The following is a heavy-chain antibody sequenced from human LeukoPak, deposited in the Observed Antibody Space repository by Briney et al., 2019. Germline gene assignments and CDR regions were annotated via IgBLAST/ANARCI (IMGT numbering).Heavy chain of an antibody. CDR2: FDPEDCET. J-gene: IGHJ5*02. D-gene: IGHD6-19*01. V-gene: IGHV1-24*01. CDR3: ASLRRVYSTGWADWFDP. CDR1: GYTLTELS. Sequence: SVKVSCKLSGYTLTELSMHWVRQAPGKGLKWMGCFDPEDCETIFAQKFQGRVTMTEDTSTDTAYMDLSSLRSETTAVYYCASLRRVYSTGWADWFDPWGQGTLVTVSS.